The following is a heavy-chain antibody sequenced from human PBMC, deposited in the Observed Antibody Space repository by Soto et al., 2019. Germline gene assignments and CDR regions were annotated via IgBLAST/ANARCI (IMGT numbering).Heavy chain of an antibody. Sequence: QEQLVQSGAEVKKPGASVKVSCMTSGYTFTDYDINWVRQATGQGLEWIGWMNPNSGETGYAQKFQGRVTMTRSLSLSTAYLERTRLTSDDTAVYFCARVAVAARPRWYNWFDPWGRGTLVTVSS. J-gene: IGHJ5*02. V-gene: IGHV1-8*01. CDR3: ARVAVAARPRWYNWFDP. D-gene: IGHD2-15*01. CDR2: MNPNSGET. CDR1: GYTFTDYD.